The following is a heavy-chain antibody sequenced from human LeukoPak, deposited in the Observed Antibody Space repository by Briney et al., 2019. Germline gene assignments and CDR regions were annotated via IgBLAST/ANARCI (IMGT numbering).Heavy chain of an antibody. CDR1: GYTFTSYA. CDR2: IIPIFGTA. CDR3: ASGGSGYSSSWYCIDY. Sequence: SVKVSCKASGYTFTSYAISWVRQAPGQGLEWMGGIIPIFGTANYAQKFQGRVTITADESTSTAYMELSSLRSEDTAVYYCASGGSGYSSSWYCIDYWGQGTLVTVSS. D-gene: IGHD6-13*01. V-gene: IGHV1-69*13. J-gene: IGHJ4*02.